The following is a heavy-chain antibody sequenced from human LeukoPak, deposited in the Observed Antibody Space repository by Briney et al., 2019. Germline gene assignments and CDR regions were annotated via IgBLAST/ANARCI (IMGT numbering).Heavy chain of an antibody. J-gene: IGHJ4*02. D-gene: IGHD5-18*01. CDR2: ISSSTSTI. CDR1: AFTFSTYS. V-gene: IGHV3-48*04. CDR3: ARTPRYTYDPGDFDY. Sequence: TGGSLRLSCAASAFTFSTYSMNWVRQAPGKGLEWVSYISSSTSTIYYADSVRGRFTISRDNAKNSLYLQMNSLRAEDTAVYYCARTPRYTYDPGDFDYWGQGTLVTVSS.